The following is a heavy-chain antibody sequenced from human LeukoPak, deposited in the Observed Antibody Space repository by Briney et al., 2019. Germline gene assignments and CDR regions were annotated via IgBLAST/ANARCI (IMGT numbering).Heavy chain of an antibody. CDR3: ARATPGCSGFDP. V-gene: IGHV3-48*03. CDR1: GFTFSSYE. Sequence: GGSLRLPCAASGFTFSSYEMNWVRQAPGKGLEWVSYISSSGSTIYYADSVKGRFTISRDNAKNSLYLQMNSLRAEDTAVYYCARATPGCSGFDPWGQGTLVTVSS. CDR2: ISSSGSTI. J-gene: IGHJ5*02. D-gene: IGHD6-19*01.